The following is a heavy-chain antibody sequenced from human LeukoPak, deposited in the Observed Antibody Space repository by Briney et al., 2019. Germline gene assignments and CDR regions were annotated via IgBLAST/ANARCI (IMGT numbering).Heavy chain of an antibody. CDR3: ARGLSPVPPSYDYVWGSYRYTVGGFDP. J-gene: IGHJ5*02. V-gene: IGHV4-34*01. D-gene: IGHD3-16*02. CDR1: GGSVSSYY. CDR2: INHSGST. Sequence: SETLSLTCTVSGGSVSSYYWSWIRRPPGKGLEWIGEINHSGSTNYNPSLKSRVTISVDTSKNQFSLKLSSVTAADTAVYYCARGLSPVPPSYDYVWGSYRYTVGGFDPWGQGTLVTVSS.